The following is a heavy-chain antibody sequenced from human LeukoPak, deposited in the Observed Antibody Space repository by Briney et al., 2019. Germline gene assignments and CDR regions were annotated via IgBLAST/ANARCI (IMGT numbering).Heavy chain of an antibody. CDR1: GFTFSSFW. Sequence: GGSLRLSCAASGFTFSSFWMSWVRQAPGRGLEWVTNINHDGSDKYYVDSVKGRFTISRDNAKNSLYLQMNSLRAEDTAVYYCARDMFSGSYSGVNYWGQGILVTVSS. V-gene: IGHV3-7*04. J-gene: IGHJ4*02. D-gene: IGHD1-26*01. CDR3: ARDMFSGSYSGVNY. CDR2: INHDGSDK.